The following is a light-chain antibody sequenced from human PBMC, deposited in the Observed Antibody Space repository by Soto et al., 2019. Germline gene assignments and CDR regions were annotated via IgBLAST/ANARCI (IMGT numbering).Light chain of an antibody. CDR1: QSVSSF. CDR2: DAS. Sequence: EIVLTQSPATLSLSPGKRATLSCRASQSVSSFLALYQQKPGQAPRLLIYDASNRATGIPARFSGSGSGTDFTLTISSLEPEDFAVYYCQQRSNWPLTFGGGTKVEIK. J-gene: IGKJ4*01. V-gene: IGKV3-11*01. CDR3: QQRSNWPLT.